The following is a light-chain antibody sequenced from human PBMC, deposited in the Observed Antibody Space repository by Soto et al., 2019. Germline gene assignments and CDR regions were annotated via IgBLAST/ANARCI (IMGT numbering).Light chain of an antibody. Sequence: EIVLTQSPGTLSLSPGERATLSCRASQSVSSNYLAWYQQKPGQAPRVLIYVASSRATGIPDRFSGSGSGTDFTLTISRLEPEDFAVYYCQQYGSSPITFGRGTRVEIK. V-gene: IGKV3-20*01. CDR1: QSVSSNY. J-gene: IGKJ5*01. CDR3: QQYGSSPIT. CDR2: VAS.